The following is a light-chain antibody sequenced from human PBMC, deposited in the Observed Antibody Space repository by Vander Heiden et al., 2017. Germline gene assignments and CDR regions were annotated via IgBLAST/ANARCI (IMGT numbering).Light chain of an antibody. CDR2: DAS. CDR1: QDISNY. Sequence: DIQMTQSPSSPSASVGDRVTITCQARQDISNYLNWYQQKPGKAPKLLIYDASNLETGVPSRFSGSGSGTDFTFTISSLQPEDVATYYCQQDDNLPYTFGQGTKLEIK. CDR3: QQDDNLPYT. V-gene: IGKV1-33*01. J-gene: IGKJ2*01.